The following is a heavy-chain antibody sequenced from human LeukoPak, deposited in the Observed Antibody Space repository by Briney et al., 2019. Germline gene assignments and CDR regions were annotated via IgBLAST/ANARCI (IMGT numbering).Heavy chain of an antibody. Sequence: QPGGSLRLSCAASRFTFSSYSMNWVRQAPGKGLEWVSYISGSGSTIYYADSVKGRFTISRDSAKNSLYLQMNSLRDEDTAVYYCARETKGTYWGQGTLVTVSS. D-gene: IGHD1-7*01. CDR2: ISGSGSTI. CDR1: RFTFSSYS. CDR3: ARETKGTY. V-gene: IGHV3-48*02. J-gene: IGHJ4*02.